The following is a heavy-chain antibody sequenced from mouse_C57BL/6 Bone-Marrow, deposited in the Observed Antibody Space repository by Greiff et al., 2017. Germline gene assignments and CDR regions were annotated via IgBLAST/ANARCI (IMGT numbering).Heavy chain of an antibody. D-gene: IGHD2-4*01. CDR1: GYTFTSYW. CDR3: ARDDYDGIPLFDY. V-gene: IGHV1-53*01. J-gene: IGHJ2*01. Sequence: QVQLQQPGTELVKPGASVKLSCKASGYTFTSYWMHWVKQRPGQGLEWIGNINPSNGGTNYNEKFKSKATLTVDKSSSTAYMQLSSLTSEDSAVYDCARDDYDGIPLFDYWGQGTTLTVSS. CDR2: INPSNGGT.